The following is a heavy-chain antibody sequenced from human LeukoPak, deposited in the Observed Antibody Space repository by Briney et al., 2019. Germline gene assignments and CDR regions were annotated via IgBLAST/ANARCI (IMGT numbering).Heavy chain of an antibody. J-gene: IGHJ4*02. D-gene: IGHD3-22*01. Sequence: GGSLRLSCAASGFTFSSYAVSCVRQAPGKGLEWVSAISGSGGSTYYADSVKGRFTISRDNSKNTLYLQMNSLRAEDTAVYYCAKGYYYDSSGPYYFDSWGQGTLVTVSS. CDR2: ISGSGGST. CDR3: AKGYYYDSSGPYYFDS. V-gene: IGHV3-23*01. CDR1: GFTFSSYA.